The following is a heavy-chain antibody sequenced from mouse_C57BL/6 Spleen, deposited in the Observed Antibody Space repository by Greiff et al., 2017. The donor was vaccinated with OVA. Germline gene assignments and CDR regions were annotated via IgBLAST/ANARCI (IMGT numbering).Heavy chain of an antibody. D-gene: IGHD1-1*01. CDR2: ISYDGSN. CDR1: GYSITSGYY. J-gene: IGHJ4*01. Sequence: ESGPGLVKPSQSLSLTCSVTGYSITSGYYWNWIRQFPGNKLEWMGYISYDGSNNYNPSLKNRISITRDTSKNQLFLKLNSVTTEDTATYYCARVPMYYYGSSYDYAMDYWGQGTSVTVSS. CDR3: ARVPMYYYGSSYDYAMDY. V-gene: IGHV3-6*01.